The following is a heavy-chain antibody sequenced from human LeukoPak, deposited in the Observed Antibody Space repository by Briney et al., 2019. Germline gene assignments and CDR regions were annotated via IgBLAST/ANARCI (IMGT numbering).Heavy chain of an antibody. D-gene: IGHD3-3*01. V-gene: IGHV3-30*04. J-gene: IGHJ4*02. CDR1: GFTFRSYD. CDR2: IAYDGSNK. Sequence: GGSLRLSCGGTGFTFRSYDMHWVRQAPGKGLEWVAGIAYDGSNKDHADAVKGRFTISRDNSKNTLYLQMNSLRAEDTAVYYCAKGMWRDFWSGYTDLFDYWGQGTLVTVSS. CDR3: AKGMWRDFWSGYTDLFDY.